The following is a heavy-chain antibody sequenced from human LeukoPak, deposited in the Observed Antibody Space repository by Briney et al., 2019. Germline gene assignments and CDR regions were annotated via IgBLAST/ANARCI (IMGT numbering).Heavy chain of an antibody. CDR2: ISYDGSNK. V-gene: IGHV3-30*18. J-gene: IGHJ4*02. CDR1: GFSFSSYG. CDR3: AKDLSEAVAGFDY. D-gene: IGHD6-19*01. Sequence: KAGGSLRLSCAASGFSFSSYGMHWVRQAPGKGLEWVAVISYDGSNKYYADPVKGRFTISRDNSKNTLYLQMNSLRAEDTAVYYCAKDLSEAVAGFDYWGQGTLVTVSS.